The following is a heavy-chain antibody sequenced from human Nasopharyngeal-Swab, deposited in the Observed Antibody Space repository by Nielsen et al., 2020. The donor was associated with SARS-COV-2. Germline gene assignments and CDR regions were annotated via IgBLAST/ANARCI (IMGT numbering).Heavy chain of an antibody. D-gene: IGHD5-12*01. Sequence: SETLSLTCTVSGGSISSGGYYWSWIRQHPGKGLEWIGYIYYSGSTYYNPSLKSRVTISVDTSKNQFSLELSSVTAADTAVYYCARLIVATSWYFDLWGRGTLVTVSS. CDR2: IYYSGST. CDR3: ARLIVATSWYFDL. V-gene: IGHV4-31*03. J-gene: IGHJ2*01. CDR1: GGSISSGGYY.